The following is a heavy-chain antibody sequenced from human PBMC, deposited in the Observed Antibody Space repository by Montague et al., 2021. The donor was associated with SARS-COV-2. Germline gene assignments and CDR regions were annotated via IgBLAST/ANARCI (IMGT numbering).Heavy chain of an antibody. CDR2: IYYSGGI. D-gene: IGHD3-10*01. V-gene: IGHV4-59*11. J-gene: IGHJ5*02. Sequence: SETLSLTCTVSGGSMSDHYCAWIRQPPGKGLEWLAYIYYSGGINSNASPKSRVSMSVDTSKNQFSLTLTSVTAADTAVYYCARAVSVRRAVNWFDPWGQGTLVTVSS. CDR3: ARAVSVRRAVNWFDP. CDR1: GGSMSDHY.